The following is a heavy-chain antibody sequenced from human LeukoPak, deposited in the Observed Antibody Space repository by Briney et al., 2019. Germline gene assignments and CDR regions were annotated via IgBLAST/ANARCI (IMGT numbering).Heavy chain of an antibody. J-gene: IGHJ4*02. V-gene: IGHV3-30*02. CDR3: AKEHLRNGDYFDY. D-gene: IGHD1-1*01. CDR2: IRYDGGNK. CDR1: GFTFSSYG. Sequence: GGSLRLSCAASGFTFSSYGMHWVRQAPGKGLEWVAFIRYDGGNKYYADSVKGRFTISRDNSKNTLYLQMNSLRAEDTAVYYCAKEHLRNGDYFDYWGQGTLVTVSS.